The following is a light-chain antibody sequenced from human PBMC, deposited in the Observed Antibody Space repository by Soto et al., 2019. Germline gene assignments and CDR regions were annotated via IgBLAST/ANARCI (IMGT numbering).Light chain of an antibody. Sequence: QSVLTQPPSASGTPGQRATISCSGSNSNIGSNPVNWYQQLPGTAPKLLIHTDNQRPSGVPDRFSGSKSGTSASLAISGLQSEDEADYYCAAWDDSLNGHVVFGGGTKLTVL. CDR1: NSNIGSNP. CDR2: TDN. V-gene: IGLV1-44*01. J-gene: IGLJ2*01. CDR3: AAWDDSLNGHVV.